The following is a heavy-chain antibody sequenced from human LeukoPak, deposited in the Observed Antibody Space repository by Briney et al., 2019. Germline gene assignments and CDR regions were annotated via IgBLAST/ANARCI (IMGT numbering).Heavy chain of an antibody. J-gene: IGHJ5*02. CDR2: ISAYNGNT. Sequence: ASVKVSCKASGYTFTSYGISWVRQAPGQGLEWMGWISAYNGNTNYAQKLQGRVTMTTDTSTSTAYMELRSLRSDDAAVYYCARENRLSGSYLYNWFDPWGQGTLVTVSS. CDR1: GYTFTSYG. CDR3: ARENRLSGSYLYNWFDP. V-gene: IGHV1-18*01. D-gene: IGHD1-26*01.